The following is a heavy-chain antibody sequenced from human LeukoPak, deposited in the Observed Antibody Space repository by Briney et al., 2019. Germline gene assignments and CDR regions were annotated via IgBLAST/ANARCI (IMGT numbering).Heavy chain of an antibody. CDR1: GGSFNDYY. Sequence: PSETLSLTCAVYGGSFNDYYWSWIRQPPGQGLEWIGEISHTLRATYNASLKSRVVISVDTSRSQFSLSLNSVTAADTAVYYCAGIRRTYCDFVFPLDPWGQGTLVTVSS. CDR3: AGIRRTYCDFVFPLDP. J-gene: IGHJ5*02. V-gene: IGHV4-34*01. CDR2: ISHTLRA. D-gene: IGHD4-17*01.